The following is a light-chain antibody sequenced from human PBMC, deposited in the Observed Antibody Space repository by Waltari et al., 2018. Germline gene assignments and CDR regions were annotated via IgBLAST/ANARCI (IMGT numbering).Light chain of an antibody. CDR2: GAS. CDR1: QIVTSGY. J-gene: IGKJ1*01. CDR3: QQYTSSPMT. V-gene: IGKV3-20*01. Sequence: EIVLTQSPGTLSLSPGERATLPCRASQIVTSGYLAWYQQKPGQAPRRLIYGASSRVIGSPDRFSGSGSGTDFTLTISRLEPEDSAVCSCQQYTSSPMTFGQGTKVEIK.